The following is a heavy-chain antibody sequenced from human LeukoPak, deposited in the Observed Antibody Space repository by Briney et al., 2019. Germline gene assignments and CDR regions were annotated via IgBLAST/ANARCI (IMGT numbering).Heavy chain of an antibody. J-gene: IGHJ6*02. CDR1: GGSFSGYF. CDR3: ARLFPSAKSHYYYYYGMDV. V-gene: IGHV4-34*01. Sequence: SETLSLTCAVYGGSFSGYFWSWIRQPPGKGLEWIGEVNHSGRTNYNPSLKSRVTISVDTSKNQFSLKLSSVTAADTAVYYCARLFPSAKSHYYYYYGMDVWGQGTTVTVSS. D-gene: IGHD3-10*01. CDR2: VNHSGRT.